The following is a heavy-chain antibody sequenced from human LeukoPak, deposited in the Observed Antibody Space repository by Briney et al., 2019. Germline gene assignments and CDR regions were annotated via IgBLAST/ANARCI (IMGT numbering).Heavy chain of an antibody. CDR2: ISYDGSNK. CDR1: GFTFSSYA. D-gene: IGHD3-22*01. J-gene: IGHJ4*02. CDR3: ARTYYYDSSGYYPPDY. V-gene: IGHV3-30*04. Sequence: PGGSLRLSCAASGFTFSSYAMHWVRQAPGKGLEWVAVISYDGSNKYYADSVKGRFTISRDNSKNTLYLQMNSLRSEDTAVYYCARTYYYDSSGYYPPDYWGQGTLVTVSS.